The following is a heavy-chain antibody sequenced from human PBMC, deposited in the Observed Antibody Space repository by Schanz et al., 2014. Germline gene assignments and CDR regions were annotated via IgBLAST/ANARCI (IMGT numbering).Heavy chain of an antibody. CDR1: GFTFSSYT. V-gene: IGHV3-23*01. Sequence: EVQLLESGGGLVRPGGSLRLSCAASGFTFSSYTMNWVRQAPGKGLEWVSAISGSGGSTVYADSVKGRFTISRDNSNNTVFLQMNSLRAEDTAVYYCARGRTFDYWGQGTLVTVSS. J-gene: IGHJ4*02. CDR3: ARGRTFDY. CDR2: ISGSGGST.